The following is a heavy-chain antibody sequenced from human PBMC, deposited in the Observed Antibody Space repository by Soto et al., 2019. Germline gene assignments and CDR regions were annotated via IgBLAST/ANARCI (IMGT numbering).Heavy chain of an antibody. Sequence: EVQLVESGGDLVQPGGSLRLSCAASGFIFSDYTMTWVRQAPGRGLEFVSHISSSGGAIFYAESVKGRFTVSRDNAKNSLYLQMISLGDDDTAVYFCARDHGGSRWFVGVYYFFGMAVGGQGTAVTVSS. CDR1: GFIFSDYT. CDR2: ISSSGGAI. CDR3: ARDHGGSRWFVGVYYFFGMAV. V-gene: IGHV3-48*02. D-gene: IGHD6-13*01. J-gene: IGHJ6*02.